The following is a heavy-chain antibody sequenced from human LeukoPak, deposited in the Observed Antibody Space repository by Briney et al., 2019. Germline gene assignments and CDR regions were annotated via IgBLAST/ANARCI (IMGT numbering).Heavy chain of an antibody. CDR1: GFTFSSYG. J-gene: IGHJ4*02. D-gene: IGHD3-22*01. Sequence: GGSLRLSCAASGFTFSSYGMHWVRQAPGKGLEWVAVISYDGSNKYYADSVKGRFTISRDNSKNTLYLQMNSLRAEDTAVYYCASERHYYDSSGYDYGGFFDYWGQGTLVTVSS. CDR2: ISYDGSNK. V-gene: IGHV3-30*03. CDR3: ASERHYYDSSGYDYGGFFDY.